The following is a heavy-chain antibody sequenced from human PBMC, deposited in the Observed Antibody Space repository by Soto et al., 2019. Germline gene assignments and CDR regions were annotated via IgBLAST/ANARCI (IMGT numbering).Heavy chain of an antibody. CDR1: GGSFSGYY. V-gene: IGHV4-34*01. CDR2: INHSGST. Sequence: SETLSLTCAAYGGSFSGYYWSWIRQPPRKGLEWIGEINHSGSTNYNPSLKSRVTISVDTSKNQFSLKLSSVTAADTAVYYCARGGYCSSTSCSPGFDPWGQGTLVTVSS. J-gene: IGHJ5*02. CDR3: ARGGYCSSTSCSPGFDP. D-gene: IGHD2-2*01.